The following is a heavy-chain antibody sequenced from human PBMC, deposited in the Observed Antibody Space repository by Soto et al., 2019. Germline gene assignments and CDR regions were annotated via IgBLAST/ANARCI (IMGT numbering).Heavy chain of an antibody. J-gene: IGHJ3*02. CDR1: GGSISSYY. Sequence: QVQLQDSGRGLVKPSESLSLTCAFSGGSISSYYWSWIRQPPGKGLEWIGYIYGSGNTNYNPCLNSPVIISIDTSQNQLSLKLTSVTAADTAVYYCARPHGGPYAFDIWGRGTMVTVSS. CDR2: IYGSGNT. V-gene: IGHV4-59*01. CDR3: ARPHGGPYAFDI. D-gene: IGHD3-10*01.